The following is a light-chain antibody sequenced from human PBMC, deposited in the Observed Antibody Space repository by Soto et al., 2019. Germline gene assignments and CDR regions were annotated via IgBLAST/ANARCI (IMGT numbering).Light chain of an antibody. V-gene: IGKV1-39*01. CDR3: QQSYRTPLT. Sequence: DIQMTQSPSSLSASVGDRVTITCRASQSISSYLNWYQQKPGKAPKLLIYAASSLQRGVPSRFSGSGSGTDFTLTISSLQPEDFATYYCQQSYRTPLTFGGGTKVEIK. J-gene: IGKJ4*01. CDR2: AAS. CDR1: QSISSY.